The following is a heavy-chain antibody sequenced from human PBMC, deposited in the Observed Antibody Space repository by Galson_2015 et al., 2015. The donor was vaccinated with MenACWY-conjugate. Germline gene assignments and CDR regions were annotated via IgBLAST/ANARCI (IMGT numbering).Heavy chain of an antibody. CDR2: INVANGDT. CDR1: GYNFATYA. V-gene: IGHV1-3*01. CDR3: TRSPVGKFDY. J-gene: IGHJ4*02. D-gene: IGHD2-2*01. Sequence: SCKASGYNFATYAIHWVRQAPGHRLEWMAWINVANGDTKYAQKFQDRVTLSTDTSANTVYMELSGLRSEDTAMYYCTRSPVGKFDYWGQGTLLTVSS.